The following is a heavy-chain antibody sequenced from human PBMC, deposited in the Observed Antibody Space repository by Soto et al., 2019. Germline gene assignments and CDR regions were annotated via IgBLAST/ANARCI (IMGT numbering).Heavy chain of an antibody. Sequence: ASVKVSCKASGYTFTSYGISWVRQAPGQGLEWMGWISAYNGNTNYAQKLQGRVTMTTDTSTSTAYMELRSLRSDDTAVYYCARGDCSGYYLSAFDIWGQGTMVTVSS. D-gene: IGHD3-22*01. CDR2: ISAYNGNT. CDR1: GYTFTSYG. CDR3: ARGDCSGYYLSAFDI. J-gene: IGHJ3*02. V-gene: IGHV1-18*01.